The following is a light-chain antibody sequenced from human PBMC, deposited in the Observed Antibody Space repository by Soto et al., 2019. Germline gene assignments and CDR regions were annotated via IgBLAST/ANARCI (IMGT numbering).Light chain of an antibody. V-gene: IGKV3-20*01. CDR1: QSVIYDQ. Sequence: EIVLTQSPDTLSLSPGERATLSCRASQSVIYDQLAWYRQTPGQAPRLLIYGASSRAAGIPDRFSGSGSGTDFTLTISRLEPEDFVVYHCQQYGDLPPTFGQGTKVDIK. CDR2: GAS. CDR3: QQYGDLPPT. J-gene: IGKJ1*01.